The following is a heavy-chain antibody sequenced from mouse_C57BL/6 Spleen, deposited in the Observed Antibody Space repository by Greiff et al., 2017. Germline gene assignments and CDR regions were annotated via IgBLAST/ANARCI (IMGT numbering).Heavy chain of an antibody. CDR1: GYTFTSYW. CDR3: ARAYYSNYEGAGFAY. CDR2: IHPNSGST. D-gene: IGHD2-5*01. V-gene: IGHV1-64*01. Sequence: QVQLQQPGAELVKPGASVKLSCKASGYTFTSYWMHWVKQRPGQGLEWIGMIHPNSGSTNYNEKFKSKATLTVDKSSSTAYMQLSSLTSEDSAVYYCARAYYSNYEGAGFAYWGQGTLVTVSA. J-gene: IGHJ3*01.